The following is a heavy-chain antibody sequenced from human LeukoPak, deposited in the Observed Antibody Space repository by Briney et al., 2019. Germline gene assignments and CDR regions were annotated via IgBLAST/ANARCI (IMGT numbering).Heavy chain of an antibody. D-gene: IGHD3-9*01. CDR1: GVSISSSSYY. CDR2: IYYSGST. J-gene: IGHJ6*02. CDR3: ARLGVSKYYDILTGYYPYGMDV. Sequence: SETLSLTCTVSGVSISSSSYYWGWIRQPPGKGLEWIGSIYYSGSTYYNPSLKSRVTISVDTSKNQFSLKLSSVTAADTAVYYCARLGVSKYYDILTGYYPYGMDVWGQGTTVTVSS. V-gene: IGHV4-39*01.